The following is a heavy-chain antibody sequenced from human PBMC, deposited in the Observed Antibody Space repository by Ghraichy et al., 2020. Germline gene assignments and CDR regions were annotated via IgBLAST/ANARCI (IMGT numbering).Heavy chain of an antibody. CDR3: VKGYCSGGSCPLDY. V-gene: IGHV3-64D*06. Sequence: GGSLRLSCSASGFTFSSYAMHWVRQAPGKGLEYVSAISSNGGSTYYADSVKGRFTISRDNSKNTLYLQMSSLRAEDTAVYYCVKGYCSGGSCPLDYWGQGTLVTVSS. J-gene: IGHJ4*02. CDR2: ISSNGGST. CDR1: GFTFSSYA. D-gene: IGHD2-15*01.